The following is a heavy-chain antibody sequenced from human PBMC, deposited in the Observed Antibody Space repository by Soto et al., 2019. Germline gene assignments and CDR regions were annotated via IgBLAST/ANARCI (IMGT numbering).Heavy chain of an antibody. D-gene: IGHD3-9*01. Sequence: SQTLSLTCTVSAGSIGTDYWSWFRQPPGKGLEWIGYIYYRGNTDYNPSLKSRVTISLDTPKNQFSLKLSSVTAADTAVYYCARHPGYYYIWTGYHTYLYDFRGQGTFVPVSA. CDR3: ARHPGYYYIWTGYHTYLYDF. J-gene: IGHJ4*01. CDR2: IYYRGNT. V-gene: IGHV4-59*08. CDR1: AGSIGTDY.